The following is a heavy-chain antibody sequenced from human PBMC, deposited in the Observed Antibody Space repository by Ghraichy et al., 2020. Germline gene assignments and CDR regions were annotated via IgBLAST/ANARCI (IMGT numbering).Heavy chain of an antibody. CDR1: GFTFSSYA. CDR2: IIGSGGST. D-gene: IGHD3-16*01. Sequence: GGSLRLSCVASGFTFSSYAMSLVRQAPGKGLEWVSGIIGSGGSTVYADSVKGRFTISRDNSKNTLYLQMSSLSFEDTAVYFCATCIGGAPRYWGQGTLVTGSS. J-gene: IGHJ4*02. V-gene: IGHV3-23*01. CDR3: ATCIGGAPRY.